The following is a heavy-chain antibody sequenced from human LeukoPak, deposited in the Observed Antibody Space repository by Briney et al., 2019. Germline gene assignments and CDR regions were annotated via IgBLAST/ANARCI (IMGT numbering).Heavy chain of an antibody. D-gene: IGHD4-17*01. CDR3: ARGIYGDNYDY. V-gene: IGHV3-23*01. CDR2: ISGSGDNT. J-gene: IGHJ4*02. CDR1: GFTFSSYA. Sequence: GGSLRLSCAASGFTFSSYAMNCVRQGPGKGLEWVSGISGSGDNTYYADSVKGRFTISRDNAKNSLYLQMNSLRAEDTAVYYCARGIYGDNYDYWGQGTLVTVSS.